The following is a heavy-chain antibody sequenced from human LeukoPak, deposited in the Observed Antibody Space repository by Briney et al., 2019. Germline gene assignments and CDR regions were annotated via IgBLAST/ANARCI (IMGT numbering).Heavy chain of an antibody. CDR2: INPSGGST. J-gene: IGHJ5*02. Sequence: GASVKVSCKASGYTFTSYYMHWVRQAPGQGLEWMGMINPSGGSTSYAQKFQGRVAMTRDPSTSTVYMELSSLRSEDTAVYYCARVGKRYWFDPWGQGTLVTVS. CDR3: ARVGKRYWFDP. CDR1: GYTFTSYY. D-gene: IGHD4-23*01. V-gene: IGHV1-46*03.